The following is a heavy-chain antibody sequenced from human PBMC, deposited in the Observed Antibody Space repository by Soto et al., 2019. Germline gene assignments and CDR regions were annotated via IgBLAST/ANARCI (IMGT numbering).Heavy chain of an antibody. D-gene: IGHD3-10*01. J-gene: IGHJ5*02. CDR1: GGSISSSSYY. CDR3: ARHRVRNWFDP. CDR2: IYYSGST. V-gene: IGHV4-39*01. Sequence: PSETLSLTCIVSGGSISSSSYYWGWIRQPPGKGLEWIGSIYYSGSTYYNPSLKSRVTISVDTSKNQFSLKLSSVTAADTAVFYCARHRVRNWFDPWGQGTLVTVSS.